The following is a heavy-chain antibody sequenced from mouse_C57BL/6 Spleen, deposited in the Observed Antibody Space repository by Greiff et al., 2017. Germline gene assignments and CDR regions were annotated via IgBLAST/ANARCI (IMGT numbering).Heavy chain of an antibody. CDR1: GYTFTSYW. Sequence: VQLQQPGAELVMPGASVKLSCKASGYTFTSYWMHWVKQRPGQGLEWIGEIDPSDSYTNYNQKFKGKSTLTVDKSSSTAYMQLSRLTSEDSAVXCCARRDYGSSYVGDYYAMDYWGQGTSVTVSS. D-gene: IGHD1-1*01. V-gene: IGHV1-69*01. CDR3: ARRDYGSSYVGDYYAMDY. CDR2: IDPSDSYT. J-gene: IGHJ4*01.